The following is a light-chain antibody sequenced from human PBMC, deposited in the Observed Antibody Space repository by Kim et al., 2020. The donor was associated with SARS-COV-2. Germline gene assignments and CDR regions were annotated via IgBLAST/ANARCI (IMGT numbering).Light chain of an antibody. Sequence: ASVGDRVTINGRASQDIGNDVGWYQQSPGRATKRLIYGASNLQSGVPSRFSGSGSETEFTLTINSLQPEDFATYFCLQHRTYPITFGQGTRLEIK. V-gene: IGKV1-17*01. CDR2: GAS. CDR1: QDIGND. CDR3: LQHRTYPIT. J-gene: IGKJ5*01.